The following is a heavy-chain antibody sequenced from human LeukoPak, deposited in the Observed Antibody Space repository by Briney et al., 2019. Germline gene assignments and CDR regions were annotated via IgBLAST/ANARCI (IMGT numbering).Heavy chain of an antibody. CDR1: GFTFSSYA. V-gene: IGHV3-30*04. J-gene: IGHJ6*02. Sequence: PGGSLRLSCAASGFTFSSYAMHWDRQAPGKGLEWVAVISYDGSNKYYADSVKGRFTISRDNSKNTLYLQMNSLRAEDTAVYYCARAPQYCSGGSCYAYYYGMDVWGQGTTVTVSS. CDR2: ISYDGSNK. D-gene: IGHD2-15*01. CDR3: ARAPQYCSGGSCYAYYYGMDV.